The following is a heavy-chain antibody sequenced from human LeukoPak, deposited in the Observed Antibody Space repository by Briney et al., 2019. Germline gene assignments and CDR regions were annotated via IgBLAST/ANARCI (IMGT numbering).Heavy chain of an antibody. CDR3: ARRHHYYYYMDV. CDR2: IYNSGGT. V-gene: IGHV4-4*09. Sequence: SETLSLTCTVSGGSVSSYYWSRVRQPPGRRLEWLGYIYNSGGTNYNPSLNGRVTISVDTSKNQFSLNLSSVTAADTAVYYCARRHHYYYYMDVWGKGTTVTVSS. CDR1: GGSVSSYY. J-gene: IGHJ6*03.